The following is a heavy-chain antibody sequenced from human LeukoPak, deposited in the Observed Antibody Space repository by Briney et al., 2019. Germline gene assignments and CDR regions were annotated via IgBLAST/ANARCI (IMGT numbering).Heavy chain of an antibody. D-gene: IGHD6-13*01. V-gene: IGHV3-74*01. CDR3: GRVRKQLGYSFDI. Sequence: GGSLRLSCAASGFTFSSYWMHWVHQAPGKGLVWVSSINNDGSSTIYADSVKGRFTIPRDNAKNTLYLQMNSLRAEDTAVYYCGRVRKQLGYSFDIWGQGTMVTVSS. J-gene: IGHJ3*02. CDR2: INNDGSST. CDR1: GFTFSSYW.